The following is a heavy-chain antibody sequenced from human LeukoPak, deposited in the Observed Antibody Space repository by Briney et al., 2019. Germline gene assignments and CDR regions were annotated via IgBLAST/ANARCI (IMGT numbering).Heavy chain of an antibody. D-gene: IGHD3-22*01. J-gene: IGHJ4*02. Sequence: GSLRLSCAAYGFTFSSYWMHWVRQAPGKGLVWVSRINSDGSSTSYADSVKGRFTISRDNAKNTLYLQMNSLRAEDTAVYYCARDNVYYDSSEGLDYWGQGTLVTVSS. V-gene: IGHV3-74*01. CDR1: GFTFSSYW. CDR2: INSDGSST. CDR3: ARDNVYYDSSEGLDY.